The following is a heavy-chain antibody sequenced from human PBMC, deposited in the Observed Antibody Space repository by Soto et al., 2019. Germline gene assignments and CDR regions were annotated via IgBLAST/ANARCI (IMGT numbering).Heavy chain of an antibody. V-gene: IGHV3-23*01. CDR3: AKGGSNYDFWSGYYSTRNGGHHPAMDV. Sequence: GGSLRLSCAASGFTFSSYAMSWVRQAPGKGLEWVSAISGSGGSTYYADSVKGRFTISRDNSKNTLYLQMNSLRAEDTAVYYCAKGGSNYDFWSGYYSTRNGGHHPAMDVWGQGTTVTVSS. D-gene: IGHD3-3*01. CDR1: GFTFSSYA. CDR2: ISGSGGST. J-gene: IGHJ6*02.